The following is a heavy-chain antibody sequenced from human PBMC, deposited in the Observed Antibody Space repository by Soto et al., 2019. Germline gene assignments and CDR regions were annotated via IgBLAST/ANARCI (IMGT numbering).Heavy chain of an antibody. V-gene: IGHV4-31*03. J-gene: IGHJ4*02. CDR2: IYYSGST. CDR3: AGDGSSGDDSEVGFDY. D-gene: IGHD5-12*01. CDR1: GGSISSGGYY. Sequence: QVQLQESGPGLVKPSQTLSLTCTVSGGSISSGGYYWSWIRQHPGKGLEWIGYIYYSGSTYYNPSVNGRVNRAVDTSKNQFSLKLSSVTAADTAVYCGAGDGSSGDDSEVGFDYWGQGTLVTVSS.